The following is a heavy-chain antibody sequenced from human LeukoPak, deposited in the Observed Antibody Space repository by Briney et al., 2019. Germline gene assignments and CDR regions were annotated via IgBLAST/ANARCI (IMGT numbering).Heavy chain of an antibody. D-gene: IGHD3-22*01. CDR3: ARGFSGYYYDLFDY. V-gene: IGHV3-7*01. Sequence: PGGSLRLFCAASGFTFSSHWMSWVRQARGKGLEWVANIKQDGSEKYYEDSMKGRFTITRDNAKNSLYLQMNSRRAEDTAVYYCARGFSGYYYDLFDYWGQGTLVTVSS. J-gene: IGHJ4*02. CDR1: GFTFSSHW. CDR2: IKQDGSEK.